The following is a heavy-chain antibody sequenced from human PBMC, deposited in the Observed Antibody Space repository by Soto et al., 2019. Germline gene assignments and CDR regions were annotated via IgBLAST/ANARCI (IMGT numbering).Heavy chain of an antibody. D-gene: IGHD2-2*01. CDR3: ARDRGYCSSTSCPPFDY. Sequence: QVQLVQSGAEVKKPGSSVKVSCKASGGTFSSYTISWVRQAPGQGLEWMGRIIPILGIANYAQKFQGRVTITADKSTSTAYMELSSLRSEDTAVYYCARDRGYCSSTSCPPFDYWGQGTLVTVPS. V-gene: IGHV1-69*08. CDR2: IIPILGIA. J-gene: IGHJ4*02. CDR1: GGTFSSYT.